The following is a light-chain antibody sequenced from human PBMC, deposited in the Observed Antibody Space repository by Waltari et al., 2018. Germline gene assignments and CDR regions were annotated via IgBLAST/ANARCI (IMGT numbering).Light chain of an antibody. CDR2: DAS. Sequence: DIQMTQSPSSLSASVGDRVTITCQASQDIKNYINWYQQKPGKAPKLLIYDASNLEAGVTSRFRGSGSVTNFTFTISSLQSEDIATYYCQQYDKVPSITFGQGTRLDI. CDR1: QDIKNY. J-gene: IGKJ5*01. CDR3: QQYDKVPSIT. V-gene: IGKV1-33*01.